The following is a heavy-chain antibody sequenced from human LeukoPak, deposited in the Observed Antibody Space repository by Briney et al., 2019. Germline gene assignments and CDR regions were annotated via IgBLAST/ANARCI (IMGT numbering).Heavy chain of an antibody. CDR3: ARQYDGNLYLLYMDV. D-gene: IGHD4-23*01. CDR2: ITRTGGT. J-gene: IGHJ6*03. CDR1: GYSISSGYL. V-gene: IGHV4-38-2*02. Sequence: TETLSLTCTVSGYSISSGYLWGWIRQAPGKGLEWIASITRTGGTYYSPSLKSRVTTSVDTSRNQFSLRLTSVTAPDAAVYFCARQYDGNLYLLYMDVWGKGTTVTVSS.